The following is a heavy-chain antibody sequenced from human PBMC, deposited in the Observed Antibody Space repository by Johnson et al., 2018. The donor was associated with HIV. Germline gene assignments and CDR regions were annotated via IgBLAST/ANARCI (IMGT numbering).Heavy chain of an antibody. V-gene: IGHV3-20*04. CDR2: IYWHGGST. CDR3: ARVVSVAVAGSRQGAVGAFDM. D-gene: IGHD6-19*01. CDR1: GFTFYDYG. Sequence: VQLVESGGGVVRPGGSLRLSCPAPGFTFYDYGMSRVRLAPAYGLAWASGIYWHGGSTGHADSVKGSFTISRDNPKNSLYLHMNTLRAEETALYYCARVVSVAVAGSRQGAVGAFDMWGQGTMVTVSS. J-gene: IGHJ3*02.